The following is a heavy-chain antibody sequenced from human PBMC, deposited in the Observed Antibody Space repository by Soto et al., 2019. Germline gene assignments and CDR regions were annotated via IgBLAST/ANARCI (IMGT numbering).Heavy chain of an antibody. CDR3: ATGNVDSMLEY. V-gene: IGHV4-4*02. CDR2: MYHSGGA. D-gene: IGHD2-15*01. Sequence: ETLCLTFVVSDRSIRSYDWSTWVRQPPGKGLEWIGKMYHSGGADYSPSLKSRVTISADSSKNHFSLRLTGATAADTAVYYCATGNVDSMLEYWGQGTQVTVSS. CDR1: DRSIRSYDW. J-gene: IGHJ4*02.